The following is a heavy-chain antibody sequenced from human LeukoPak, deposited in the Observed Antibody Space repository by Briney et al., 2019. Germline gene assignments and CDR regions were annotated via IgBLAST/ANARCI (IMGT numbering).Heavy chain of an antibody. Sequence: GASVKVSCKASRYSFTSDGICGVRQAPGQGLEWMGWISAYNGNTHYAQNLQGRVTMTTDTSTSTAYMELRSLRSDDTAVYYCGTDHGEAVAGVFAPFDYWGQGTLVTVSS. CDR2: ISAYNGNT. CDR3: GTDHGEAVAGVFAPFDY. J-gene: IGHJ4*02. D-gene: IGHD6-13*01. CDR1: RYSFTSDG. V-gene: IGHV1-18*01.